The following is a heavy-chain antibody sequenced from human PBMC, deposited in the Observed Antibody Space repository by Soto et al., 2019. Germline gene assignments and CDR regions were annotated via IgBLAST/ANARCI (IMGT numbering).Heavy chain of an antibody. CDR1: GGSISSSSYY. V-gene: IGHV4-39*01. CDR2: IYYSGST. Sequence: SETLSLTCTVSGGSISSSSYYWGWIRQPPGKGLEWIGSIYYSGSTYYNPSLKSRVTISVDTSKNQFSLKLSSVTAADTAAYYFGKKFLETETPPPFDSGGKGPRATVPS. D-gene: IGHD1-1*01. CDR3: GKKFLETETPPPFDS. J-gene: IGHJ4*02.